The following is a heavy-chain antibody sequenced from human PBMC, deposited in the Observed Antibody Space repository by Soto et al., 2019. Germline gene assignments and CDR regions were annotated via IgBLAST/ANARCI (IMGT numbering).Heavy chain of an antibody. CDR1: GGSMNDYY. D-gene: IGHD6-19*01. V-gene: IGHV4-4*07. CDR2: IFTSGNT. J-gene: IGHJ6*02. Sequence: SETLSLTCTVSGGSMNDYYWSWIRQPAGKGLEWIGRIFTSGNTNYNPSLRSRLTMSVDTSTNQVSLRLTSVTAADTAVYYCARDLGWLAYYYYGMDVWGQGTTVTVSS. CDR3: ARDLGWLAYYYYGMDV.